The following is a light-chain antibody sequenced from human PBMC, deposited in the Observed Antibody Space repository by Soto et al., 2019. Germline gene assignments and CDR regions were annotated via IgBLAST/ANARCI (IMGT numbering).Light chain of an antibody. CDR1: QSVDTTF. CDR3: QQYMSSVT. CDR2: GAS. V-gene: IGKV3-20*01. J-gene: IGKJ1*01. Sequence: EIVLTQSPGSLSLSPGQRATLSCRASQSVDTTFFAWYQKKPGQAPRLLIYGASKRATGIPDRFSGSGSGTDFTHIISRLEPEDCAVYSCQQYMSSVTFGQGTKVEIK.